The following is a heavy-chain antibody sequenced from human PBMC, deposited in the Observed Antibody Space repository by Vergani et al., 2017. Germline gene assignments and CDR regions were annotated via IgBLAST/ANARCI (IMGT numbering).Heavy chain of an antibody. D-gene: IGHD3-9*01. Sequence: QVQLQESGPGLVKPSESLSLTCTVSGGSISSYYWSWIRQPPGKGLEWIGYIYYSGSTNYNPSLKSRVTISVDTSKNQFSLKLSSVTAADTAVYYCARGGDIWTTTNYDNWFDPWGQGTLVTVSS. V-gene: IGHV4-59*01. CDR1: GGSISSYY. CDR3: ARGGDIWTTTNYDNWFDP. CDR2: IYYSGST. J-gene: IGHJ5*02.